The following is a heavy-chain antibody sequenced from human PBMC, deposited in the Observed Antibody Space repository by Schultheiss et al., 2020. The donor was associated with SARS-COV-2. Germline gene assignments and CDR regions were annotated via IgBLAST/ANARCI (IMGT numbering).Heavy chain of an antibody. D-gene: IGHD3-3*01. Sequence: GGSLRLSCAASGFTFSSYGMHWVRQAPGKGLEWVAVIWYDGSNKYYADSVKGRFTISRDNSKNTLYLQMNSLRAEDTAVYCCARVKWGSLTYYDFWSGDPIPYYGMDVWGQGTTVTVSS. CDR1: GFTFSSYG. J-gene: IGHJ6*02. CDR2: IWYDGSNK. CDR3: ARVKWGSLTYYDFWSGDPIPYYGMDV. V-gene: IGHV3-33*01.